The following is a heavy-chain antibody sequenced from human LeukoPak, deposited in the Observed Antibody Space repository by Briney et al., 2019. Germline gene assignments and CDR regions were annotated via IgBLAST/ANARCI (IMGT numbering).Heavy chain of an antibody. V-gene: IGHV4-39*07. CDR1: GGSISSSSYY. D-gene: IGHD3-10*01. J-gene: IGHJ4*02. CDR2: IYHSGTT. Sequence: SETLSLTCTVSGGSISSSSYYWGWIRQPPGKGLEWIGYIYHSGTTYYSPSLKSRVTISVDRAKNQFSLKMTSVTAADTAVYYCARDRAPTLGYFDYWGQGTLVTVSS. CDR3: ARDRAPTLGYFDY.